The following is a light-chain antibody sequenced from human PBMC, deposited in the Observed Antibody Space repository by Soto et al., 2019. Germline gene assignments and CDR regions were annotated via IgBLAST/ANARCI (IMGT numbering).Light chain of an antibody. V-gene: IGKV3-20*01. CDR2: GAS. CDR1: QSVTSSH. CDR3: QQYGSSPLT. J-gene: IGKJ2*01. Sequence: EIVLTQTPGTLSLSPGERATLSCRASQSVTSSHLAWYQQKPGQAPRLLIYGASTRATGIPDRFSGSGSDTDFSLTIRRLDPEDFAMYYCQQYGSSPLTFGQGTKLEIK.